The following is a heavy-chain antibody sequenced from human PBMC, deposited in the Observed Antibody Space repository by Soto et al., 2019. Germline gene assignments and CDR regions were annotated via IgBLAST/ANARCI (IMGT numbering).Heavy chain of an antibody. CDR3: AREIVGTTRPFDY. V-gene: IGHV3-21*01. D-gene: IGHD1-26*01. CDR1: GFTFSGFG. Sequence: ESGGGLVKPGGSLRLSCAASGFTFSGFGMNWVRQAPGKGLEWVSSISSTSSYIYQADSVRGRFTISRDNAKNSLFLQMNSLRAEDTAVYYCAREIVGTTRPFDYWGQGTLVTVSS. CDR2: ISSTSSYI. J-gene: IGHJ4*02.